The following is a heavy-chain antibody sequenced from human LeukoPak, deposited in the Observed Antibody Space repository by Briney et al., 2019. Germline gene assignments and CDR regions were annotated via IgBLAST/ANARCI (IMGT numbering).Heavy chain of an antibody. D-gene: IGHD1-1*01. J-gene: IGHJ6*02. CDR3: ARKRNGSPTPYHYYGMDV. V-gene: IGHV1-69*13. CDR1: GGTFSSYA. Sequence: SVKVSCKASGGTFSSYAISWVRQAPGQGLEWMGGIIPIFGTANYAQKFRGRVTITADESTSTAYMELSSLRSEDTAVYYCARKRNGSPTPYHYYGMDVWGQGTTVTVSS. CDR2: IIPIFGTA.